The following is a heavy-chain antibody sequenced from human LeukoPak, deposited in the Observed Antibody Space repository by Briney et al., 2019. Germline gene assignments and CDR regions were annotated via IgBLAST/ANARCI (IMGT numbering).Heavy chain of an antibody. D-gene: IGHD2-2*01. CDR2: INHSGST. V-gene: IGHV4-34*01. CDR1: GGSFSGYY. CDR3: ARGRYCSSTSCASRIFDY. J-gene: IGHJ4*02. Sequence: SETLSLTCAVYGGSFSGYYWSWIRQPPGKGLQWIGEINHSGSTNYNPSLKSRVTTSVDTSKNQFSPKLSSVTAADTAVYYCARGRYCSSTSCASRIFDYWGQGTLVTVSS.